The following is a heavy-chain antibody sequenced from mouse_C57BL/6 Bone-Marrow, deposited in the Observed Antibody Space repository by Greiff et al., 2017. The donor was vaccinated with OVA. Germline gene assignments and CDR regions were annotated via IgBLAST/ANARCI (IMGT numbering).Heavy chain of an antibody. D-gene: IGHD1-1*01. CDR2: IYPRSGNT. Sequence: QVQLQQSGAELARPGASVKLSCKASGYTFTSYGISWVKQRTGQGLEWIGEIYPRSGNTYYNEKFKGKATLTADKSSSTAYMELRSLTSEDSAVYFCARRRTYYYGSSLYWYFDVWGTGTTVTVSS. CDR3: ARRRTYYYGSSLYWYFDV. V-gene: IGHV1-81*01. J-gene: IGHJ1*03. CDR1: GYTFTSYG.